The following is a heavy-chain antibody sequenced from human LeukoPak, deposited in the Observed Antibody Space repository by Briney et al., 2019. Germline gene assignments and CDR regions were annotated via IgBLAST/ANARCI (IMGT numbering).Heavy chain of an antibody. CDR2: IYPGDSDT. D-gene: IGHD3-16*02. V-gene: IGHV5-51*01. CDR3: AIHVKGIWGSYRLIDY. Sequence: AGESLKISCKGSGSSFTSYWIGWVRQLPGKGLEWMGIIYPGDSDTRYSPSFQGQVTISADKSLSTAYLQWSSLKASDTAMYYCAIHVKGIWGSYRLIDYWGQGTLVTVSS. J-gene: IGHJ4*02. CDR1: GSSFTSYW.